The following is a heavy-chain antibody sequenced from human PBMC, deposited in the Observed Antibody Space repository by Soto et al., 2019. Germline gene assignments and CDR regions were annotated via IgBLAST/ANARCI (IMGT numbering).Heavy chain of an antibody. V-gene: IGHV3-23*01. D-gene: IGHD3-3*01. Sequence: GGSLRLSCAASGFTFSSYAMSWVRQAPGKGLEWVSAISGSGGSTYYADSVKGRFTNSRDNSKNTLYLQMNSLRAEDTALYYCAKDRGRTIFGVVTIDYWGQGTLVTVSS. CDR2: ISGSGGST. J-gene: IGHJ4*02. CDR1: GFTFSSYA. CDR3: AKDRGRTIFGVVTIDY.